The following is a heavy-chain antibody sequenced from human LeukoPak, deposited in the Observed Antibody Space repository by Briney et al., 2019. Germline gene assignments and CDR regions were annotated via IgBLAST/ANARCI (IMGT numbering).Heavy chain of an antibody. CDR2: ISGSGGST. CDR1: GFTFSSYA. D-gene: IGHD6-19*01. J-gene: IGHJ4*02. V-gene: IGHV3-23*01. CDR3: ANSGGQTGYSSGWYEY. Sequence: GGSLRLSCAASGFTFSSYAMSWVRQAPGKGLERVSAISGSGGSTYYADSVKGRFTISRDNSKNTLYLQMNSLRAEDTAVYYCANSGGQTGYSSGWYEYWGQGTLVTVSS.